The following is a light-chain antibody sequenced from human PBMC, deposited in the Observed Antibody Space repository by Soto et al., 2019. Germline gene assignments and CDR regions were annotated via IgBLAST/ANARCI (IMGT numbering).Light chain of an antibody. CDR3: QQYYSTPPT. J-gene: IGKJ4*01. CDR2: WTS. CDR1: QSVLYSSNNKNY. V-gene: IGKV4-1*01. Sequence: DIVMTQSPDSLAVSLGERATIKCKSSQSVLYSSNNKNYLAWYQQKPGQPPKLLIYWTSTRESGVPDRFSGSGSGTDFTLTISSLQAEDVAVYYCQQYYSTPPTFGGGTKVDI.